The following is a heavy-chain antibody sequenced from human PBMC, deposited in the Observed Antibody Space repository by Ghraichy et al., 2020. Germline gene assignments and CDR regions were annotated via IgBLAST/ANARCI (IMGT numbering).Heavy chain of an antibody. D-gene: IGHD3-22*01. J-gene: IGHJ6*02. CDR1: GFTFEDYA. CDR3: AKGLYDSSSLIGEMDV. V-gene: IGHV3-9*01. Sequence: GGSLRLSCAASGFTFEDYAMHWVRQAPGNGLEWVSGINWNGGTIVYADSVKGRFTISRDNVKKSLHLEMNNLRVEDSAVYFCAKGLYDSSSLIGEMDVWGQGTTVTVSS. CDR2: INWNGGTI.